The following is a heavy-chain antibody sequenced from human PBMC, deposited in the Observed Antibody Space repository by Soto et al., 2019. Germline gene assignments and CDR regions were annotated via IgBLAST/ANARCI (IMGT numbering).Heavy chain of an antibody. CDR1: GYTFTSYA. D-gene: IGHD2-15*01. V-gene: IGHV1-3*01. CDR2: INAGNGNT. Sequence: QVQLVQSGAEVKKPGASVKVSCKASGYTFTSYALHWVRQAPGQRLEWMGWINAGNGNTKYSQKFQGRVTITKDTPATTAYMELSSLRSEATAVYYCARDLGGWPDYWRQGTLVTVSS. CDR3: ARDLGGWPDY. J-gene: IGHJ4*02.